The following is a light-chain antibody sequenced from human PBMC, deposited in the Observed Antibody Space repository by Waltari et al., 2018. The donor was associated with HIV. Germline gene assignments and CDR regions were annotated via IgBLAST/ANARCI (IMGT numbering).Light chain of an antibody. J-gene: IGLJ3*02. CDR1: SSIIGNNY. Sequence: QSVLTQPPSVSAAPGQKVIISCSGSSSIIGNNYVSWYQQLPGTAPKLLIYDNNKRPAGIPDLFSGSKSGTSATLGITGLQTGDEADYYCGTWDSSLSAGWVFGGGTKLTVL. V-gene: IGLV1-51*01. CDR2: DNN. CDR3: GTWDSSLSAGWV.